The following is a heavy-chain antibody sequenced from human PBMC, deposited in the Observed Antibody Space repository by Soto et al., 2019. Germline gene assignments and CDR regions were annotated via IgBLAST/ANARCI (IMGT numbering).Heavy chain of an antibody. Sequence: EVQLVESGGGLVQPGWSLRLSCAASGFTFGDYRMHWVRQAPGKGLVGVSRITSDGSSTIYADSVKGRFTISRDNAKNTLYLQMNSLRAEDTAVYYCARAFGAEQGYWGQGTLVTVSS. CDR1: GFTFGDYR. D-gene: IGHD3-3*01. CDR3: ARAFGAEQGY. CDR2: ITSDGSST. V-gene: IGHV3-74*01. J-gene: IGHJ4*02.